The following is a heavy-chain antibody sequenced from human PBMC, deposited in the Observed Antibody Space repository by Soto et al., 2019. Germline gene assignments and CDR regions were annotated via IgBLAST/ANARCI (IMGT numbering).Heavy chain of an antibody. CDR2: IKPDESEK. V-gene: IGHV3-7*01. CDR3: VRGGSNYAS. J-gene: IGHJ5*02. CDR1: GFTFSDSR. Sequence: EVHLVESGGGLVQPGGSLRLSCTASGFTFSDSRMTWVRQAPGKGLEWVARIKPDESEKKYADSVKGRFSISRDNAKNSMYLQMDSLRGEDTAVYYCVRGGSNYASWGQGTLVTVSS. D-gene: IGHD4-4*01.